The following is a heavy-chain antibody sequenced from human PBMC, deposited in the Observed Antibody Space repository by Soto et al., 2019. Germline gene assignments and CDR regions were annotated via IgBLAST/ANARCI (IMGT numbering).Heavy chain of an antibody. Sequence: SGPTLVNPTQTLTLTCTFSGFSLSTSGVGVGWIRQPPGKALEWLALIYWDDDKRYSPSLKSRLTITKDTSKNQVVLTMTNMDPVDTATYYCAHLTYYYDSSGYYSRAEYFQHWGQCTLVTSPQ. D-gene: IGHD3-22*01. J-gene: IGHJ1*01. V-gene: IGHV2-5*02. CDR1: GFSLSTSGVG. CDR2: IYWDDDK. CDR3: AHLTYYYDSSGYYSRAEYFQH.